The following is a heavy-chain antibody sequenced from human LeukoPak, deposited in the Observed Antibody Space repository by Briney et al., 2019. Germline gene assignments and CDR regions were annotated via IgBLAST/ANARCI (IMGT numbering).Heavy chain of an antibody. D-gene: IGHD4-17*01. J-gene: IGHJ4*02. CDR3: ARGLKYGDPLLGY. V-gene: IGHV4-39*07. Sequence: SETLSLTCIISGGYISSTTYYWGWVRQPPGKGLEWIGSMYYSGSTYYNPSLKSRVTISVDSSKTQFSLTLSSVTAADTAVYYCARGLKYGDPLLGYWGQGTLVTVYS. CDR1: GGYISSTTYY. CDR2: MYYSGST.